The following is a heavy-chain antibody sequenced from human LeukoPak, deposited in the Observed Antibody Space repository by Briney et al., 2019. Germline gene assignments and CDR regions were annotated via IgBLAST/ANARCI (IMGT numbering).Heavy chain of an antibody. V-gene: IGHV4-38-2*01. Sequence: PSETLSLTCSVSGYSISSGYSLGWIRQPPRKGLEWIRGMAHSGNTYYNPSLKSRVTISPDTSKNQFSLKLNSVTAADTAVYFCARSMISMLKVNWFDPCGQGSLVTVSS. CDR3: ARSMISMLKVNWFDP. D-gene: IGHD3-22*01. CDR2: MAHSGNT. CDR1: GYSISSGYS. J-gene: IGHJ5*02.